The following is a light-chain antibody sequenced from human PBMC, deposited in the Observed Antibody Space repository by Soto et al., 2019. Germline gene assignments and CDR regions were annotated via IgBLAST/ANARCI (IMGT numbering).Light chain of an antibody. J-gene: IGKJ1*01. CDR3: QQYNSHRT. CDR2: GAS. V-gene: IGKV1-5*01. CDR1: QNINDY. Sequence: DIQMTQSPSTLSASVGDRVTITCRASQNINDYLAWYQQKPGKSPKVLIYGASTLESGVPSRFSGSGSGTQFTLTISSLQPDDFATYFCQQYNSHRTFGQGTKVQIK.